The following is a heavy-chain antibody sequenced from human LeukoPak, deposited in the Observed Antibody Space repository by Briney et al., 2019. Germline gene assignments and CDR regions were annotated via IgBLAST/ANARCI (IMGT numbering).Heavy chain of an antibody. V-gene: IGHV1-2*04. CDR3: AKSQGSPARARPFDY. CDR2: INPNSGGT. Sequence: ASVKVSCKVSGYTLTELSMHWVRQAPGQGLEWMGWINPNSGGTNYAQKFQGWVTMTRDTSISTAYMELSSLRSDDTAVYYCAKSQGSPARARPFDYWGQGTLVTVSS. CDR1: GYTLTELS. J-gene: IGHJ4*02.